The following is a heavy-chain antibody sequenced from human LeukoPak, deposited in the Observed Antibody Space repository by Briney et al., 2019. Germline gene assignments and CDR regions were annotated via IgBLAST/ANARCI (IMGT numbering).Heavy chain of an antibody. Sequence: ASVKVSCKASGYTFTSYGISWVRQAPGQGLEWMGWISAYNGNTNYAQKLQGRVTMTADTSTSTAYMELRSLRSDDTAVYYCARQDIVVVVADYWGQGTLVTVSS. CDR1: GYTFTSYG. V-gene: IGHV1-18*04. CDR2: ISAYNGNT. J-gene: IGHJ4*02. D-gene: IGHD2-15*01. CDR3: ARQDIVVVVADY.